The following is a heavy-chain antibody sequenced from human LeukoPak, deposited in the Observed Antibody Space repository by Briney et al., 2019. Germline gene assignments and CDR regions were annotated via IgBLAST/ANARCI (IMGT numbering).Heavy chain of an antibody. V-gene: IGHV3-74*03. CDR3: VRGLLGPDY. CDR1: GFTFNSYW. CDR2: IYNDVSNT. D-gene: IGHD7-27*01. Sequence: GGSLRLSCALSGFTFNSYWMHCVRHAPGKGLVWVSRIYNDVSNTVYADSVKGRFTISRDNAKNTLYLQRNSLRAEDTAVYYCVRGLLGPDYWGQGTLVIVSS. J-gene: IGHJ4*02.